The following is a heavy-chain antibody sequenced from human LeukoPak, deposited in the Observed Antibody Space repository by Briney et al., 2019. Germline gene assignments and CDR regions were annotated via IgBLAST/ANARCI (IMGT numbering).Heavy chain of an antibody. D-gene: IGHD6-6*01. Sequence: GGSLRLSCAASGFTVSSNYMSWVRQAPGKGLEWVSVIYSGGSTYYADSVKGRFTISRDNSENTLYLQMNSLRAEDTAVYYCAVDSSSDAFDIWGQGTMVTVSS. CDR3: AVDSSSDAFDI. CDR2: IYSGGST. V-gene: IGHV3-53*01. J-gene: IGHJ3*02. CDR1: GFTVSSNY.